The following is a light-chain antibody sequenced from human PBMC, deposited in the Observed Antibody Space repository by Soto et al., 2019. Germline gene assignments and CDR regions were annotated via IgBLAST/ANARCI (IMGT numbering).Light chain of an antibody. J-gene: IGLJ1*01. V-gene: IGLV2-14*01. CDR2: EVS. Sequence: QSVLTQPRSVSGSPGQSVTISCTGTSSDVGGYNYVSWYQQHPGKAPKLMIYEVSNRPSGVSNRFSGSKSGNTASLTISGLQAEDEADYYCSSYTSSSTHNYVFGTGTKVTVL. CDR3: SSYTSSSTHNYV. CDR1: SSDVGGYNY.